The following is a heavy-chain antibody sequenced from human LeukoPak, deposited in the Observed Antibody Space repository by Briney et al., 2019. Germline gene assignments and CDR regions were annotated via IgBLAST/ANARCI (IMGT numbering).Heavy chain of an antibody. V-gene: IGHV3-21*01. CDR2: ISSRSTYI. Sequence: TAGGSLRLSCAASGFTFSSYSMNWVRQAPGKGLEWVSSISSRSTYIYHADSVKGRFTISRDNAKNSLFLQMNSLRAEDTAVYFCAKSTRAVTAMMDVWGKGTTVTVSS. CDR1: GFTFSSYS. D-gene: IGHD5-18*01. CDR3: AKSTRAVTAMMDV. J-gene: IGHJ6*04.